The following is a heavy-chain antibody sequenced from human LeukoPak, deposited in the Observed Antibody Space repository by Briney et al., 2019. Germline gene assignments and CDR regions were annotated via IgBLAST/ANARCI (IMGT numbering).Heavy chain of an antibody. CDR1: GYTFPSYD. Sequence: GASVKVSCKTPGYTFPSYDINWVRQATGHGLEWMGWMNPNSGNTGYAQKFQGRVTITRNTSITTAYMELTSLRSEDTAVYYCARGPKWTGSYYYFDYWGQGTLVTVSS. V-gene: IGHV1-8*01. CDR2: MNPNSGNT. CDR3: ARGPKWTGSYYYFDY. D-gene: IGHD3-10*01. J-gene: IGHJ4*02.